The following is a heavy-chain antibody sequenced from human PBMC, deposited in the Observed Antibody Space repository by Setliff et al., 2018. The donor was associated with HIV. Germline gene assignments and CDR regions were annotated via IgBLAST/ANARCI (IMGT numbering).Heavy chain of an antibody. CDR2: IYYSGST. V-gene: IGHV4-39*01. J-gene: IGHJ4*02. D-gene: IGHD7-27*01. CDR1: GGSISSSSYY. Sequence: PSETLSLTCTVSGGSISSSSYYWGWIRQPPGKGLEWIGSIYYSGSTYYNPSLKSRVTISVDTSKNQFSLKLSPVTAADTAVYYCARHAARLGQVDYWGQGTLVTVSS. CDR3: ARHAARLGQVDY.